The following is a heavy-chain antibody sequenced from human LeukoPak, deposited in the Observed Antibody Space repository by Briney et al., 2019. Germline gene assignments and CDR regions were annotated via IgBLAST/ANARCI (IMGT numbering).Heavy chain of an antibody. Sequence: ASVKVSCKVSGYTLTELSMHWVRQAPGKGLEWMGGFDPEDGETIYAQKFQGRVTVTEDTSTDTAYMELSSLRSEDTAVYYCATMHDSSGYWYYFDYWGQGTLVTVSS. J-gene: IGHJ4*02. D-gene: IGHD3-22*01. CDR2: FDPEDGET. CDR3: ATMHDSSGYWYYFDY. V-gene: IGHV1-24*01. CDR1: GYTLTELS.